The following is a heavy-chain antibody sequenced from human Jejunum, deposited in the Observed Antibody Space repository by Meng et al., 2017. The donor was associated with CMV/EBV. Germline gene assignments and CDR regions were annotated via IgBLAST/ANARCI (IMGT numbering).Heavy chain of an antibody. D-gene: IGHD3-10*01. CDR3: ARWSGSESYPSADY. CDR1: RGSINSSS. J-gene: IGHJ4*02. Sequence: SRGSINSSSWSWIRQSARKGLEWIGSVSYSGSTNYNPSLKSRVSISMDTSENQFSLKVTSVTAGDTAVYYCARWSGSESYPSADYWGQGTLVTVSS. CDR2: VSYSGST. V-gene: IGHV4-59*01.